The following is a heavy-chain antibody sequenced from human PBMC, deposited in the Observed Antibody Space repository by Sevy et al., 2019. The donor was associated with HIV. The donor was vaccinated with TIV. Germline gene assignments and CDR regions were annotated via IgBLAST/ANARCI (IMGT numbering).Heavy chain of an antibody. CDR2: ISTSGST. CDR1: GGSINTFY. V-gene: IGHV4-4*07. CDR3: TRDGFFRGFGEFLGSPMMNWFDP. D-gene: IGHD3-10*01. J-gene: IGHJ5*02. Sequence: SETLSLTCTVSGGSINTFYWGWIRQPAGRGLEWIGRISTSGSTNHNPSLKSRVTMSVDTSKNQFSLKLSSVTAADTAVYYCTRDGFFRGFGEFLGSPMMNWFDPWGQGTLVTVSS.